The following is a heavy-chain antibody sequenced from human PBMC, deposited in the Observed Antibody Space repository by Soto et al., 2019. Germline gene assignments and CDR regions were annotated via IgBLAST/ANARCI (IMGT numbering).Heavy chain of an antibody. V-gene: IGHV1-8*01. CDR3: ARGPPNWGFDS. Sequence: KTFWASVKVSCKASGYTFTSYDINWVRQAPGQGLEWMGWMSPNSANTGYAQKFQGRVTMTRSTSISTTYMELSSLRSEDTAVYYCARGPPNWGFDSWGQGTLVTVSS. CDR2: MSPNSANT. CDR1: GYTFTSYD. D-gene: IGHD7-27*01. J-gene: IGHJ5*01.